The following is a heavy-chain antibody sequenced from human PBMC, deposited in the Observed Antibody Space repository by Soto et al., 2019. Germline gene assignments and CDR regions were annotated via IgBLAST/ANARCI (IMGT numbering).Heavy chain of an antibody. CDR3: ARTYYYDSSGPQEFDY. Sequence: ASVKVSFKASGGTFSSYAISWVRQAPGQGLEWMGGIIPIFGTANYAQKCQGRVTITADESTSTAYMELSSLRSEDTAVYYCARTYYYDSSGPQEFDYWGQGTLVTVSS. V-gene: IGHV1-69*01. CDR2: IIPIFGTA. CDR1: GGTFSSYA. J-gene: IGHJ4*02. D-gene: IGHD3-22*01.